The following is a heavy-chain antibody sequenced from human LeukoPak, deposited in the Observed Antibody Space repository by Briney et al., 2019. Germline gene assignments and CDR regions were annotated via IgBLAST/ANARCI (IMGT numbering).Heavy chain of an antibody. CDR2: ISSSSSYI. CDR1: GFTFSSYS. J-gene: IGHJ5*02. V-gene: IGHV3-21*01. CDR3: ARLSTVRGSSVAKGFDP. Sequence: NPGGSLRLSCAASGFTFSSYSMNWVRQAPGKGLEWVSSISSSSSYIYYADSVKGRFTISRDNAKNSLYLQMNSLRAEDTAVYYCARLSTVRGSSVAKGFDPWGQGTLVTVSS. D-gene: IGHD5-12*01.